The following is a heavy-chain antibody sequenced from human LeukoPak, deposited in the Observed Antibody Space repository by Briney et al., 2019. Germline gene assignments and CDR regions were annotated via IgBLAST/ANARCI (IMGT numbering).Heavy chain of an antibody. CDR3: TRADGDYDHHFFDY. CDR1: GFNFGDYG. V-gene: IGHV3-49*04. J-gene: IGHJ4*02. D-gene: IGHD4-17*01. CDR2: IRRRANDGTT. Sequence: GGSLRLSCTGSGFNFGDYGLSWVRLAPGKGLEWIGFIRRRANDGTTEYAASVKGRFTMSRDDSKSIVYLQMNGLQTEDTALYYCTRADGDYDHHFFDYWGQGTQVIVSS.